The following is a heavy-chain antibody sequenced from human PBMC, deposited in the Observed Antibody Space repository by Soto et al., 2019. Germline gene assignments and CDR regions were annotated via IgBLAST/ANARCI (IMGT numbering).Heavy chain of an antibody. V-gene: IGHV4-4*02. Sequence: NPSETLSLTCAVYGGSISSSNWCSWVRQPPGKGLEWIGEIYHSGSTNYNPSLKSRVTISVDKSKNQFSLKLSSVTAAGTAVYYCAREDSRPPYYFDYWGQGTRSPSPQ. D-gene: IGHD6-13*01. CDR3: AREDSRPPYYFDY. CDR1: GGSISSSNW. J-gene: IGHJ4*02. CDR2: IYHSGST.